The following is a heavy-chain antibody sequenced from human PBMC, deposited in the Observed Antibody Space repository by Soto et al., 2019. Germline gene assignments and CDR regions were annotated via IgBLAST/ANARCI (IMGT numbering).Heavy chain of an antibody. V-gene: IGHV4-39*01. D-gene: IGHD4-17*01. CDR2: IYYSGST. J-gene: IGHJ6*03. Sequence: PSETLSLTCTVSGGSISSSSYYWGWIRQPPGKGLEWIGSIYYSGSTYYNPSLKSRVTISVDTPKNQFSLKLSSVTAADTAVYYCAAGYGDYSLYYYMDVWGKGTTVTVSS. CDR1: GGSISSSSYY. CDR3: AAGYGDYSLYYYMDV.